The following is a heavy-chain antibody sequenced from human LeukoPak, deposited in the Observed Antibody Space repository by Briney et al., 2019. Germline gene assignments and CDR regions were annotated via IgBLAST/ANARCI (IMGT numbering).Heavy chain of an antibody. CDR3: AKDLEGNYYENYDAFDI. CDR1: GFTFSSYA. V-gene: IGHV3-23*01. Sequence: GGSLRLSCAASGFTFSSYAMSWVRQAPGKGLEWVSAISGSGGSTYLADSVKGRFTISRDNSKNTLYLQMNSLRAEDTAVYYCAKDLEGNYYENYDAFDIWGQGTMVTVSS. J-gene: IGHJ3*02. CDR2: ISGSGGST. D-gene: IGHD1-26*01.